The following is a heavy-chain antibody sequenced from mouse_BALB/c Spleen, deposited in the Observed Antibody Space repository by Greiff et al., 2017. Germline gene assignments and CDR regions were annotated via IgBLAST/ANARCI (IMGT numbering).Heavy chain of an antibody. CDR3: ARDRYAMDY. V-gene: IGHV7-3*02. CDR2: IRNKANGYTT. CDR1: GFTFTDYY. Sequence: EVKLVESGGGLVQPGGSLRLSCATSGFTFTDYYMSWVRQPPGKELEWLGFIRNKANGYTTEYSASVKGRFTISRDNSQSILYLQMNTLRAEDSATYYCARDRYAMDYWGQGTSVTVSS. J-gene: IGHJ4*01.